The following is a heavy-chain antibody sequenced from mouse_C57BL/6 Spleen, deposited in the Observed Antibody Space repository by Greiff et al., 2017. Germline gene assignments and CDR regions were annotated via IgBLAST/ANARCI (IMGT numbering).Heavy chain of an antibody. CDR2: IYPGDGDT. CDR3: SSELWFDY. V-gene: IGHV1-80*01. CDR1: GYAFSSYW. J-gene: IGHJ2*01. Sequence: QVQLQQSGAELVKPGASVKISCKASGYAFSSYWMNWVKQRPGKGLEWIGTIYPGDGDTNYKGKLKGKATLTADKSSSTAYMQLSSLTSEDSAVYFCSSELWFDYWGQGTTLTVSS. D-gene: IGHD1-1*02.